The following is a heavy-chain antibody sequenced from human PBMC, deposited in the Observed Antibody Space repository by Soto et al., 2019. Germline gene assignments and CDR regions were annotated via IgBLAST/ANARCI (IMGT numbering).Heavy chain of an antibody. D-gene: IGHD3-9*01. CDR3: ARADVLRYFVFDY. CDR2: MNPNSGNT. CDR1: GYTFTSYA. J-gene: IGHJ4*02. V-gene: IGHV1-8*02. Sequence: GASVKVSCKASGYTFTSYAMHWVRQAPGQRLEWMGWMNPNSGNTGYAQKFQGRVTMTRNSSISTAYMELSSLRSEDTAVYYCARADVLRYFVFDYWGQGTLVTVSS.